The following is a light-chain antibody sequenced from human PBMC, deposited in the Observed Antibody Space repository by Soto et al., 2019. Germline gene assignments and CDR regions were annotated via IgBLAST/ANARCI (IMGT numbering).Light chain of an antibody. CDR2: DVS. Sequence: QSALTQPRSVSGSPGQSVTISCTGTSSDVGGYNYVSWYHQHPCTAPKLMIYDVSKRPSGVPDRFSGSKSGNTSSLTISGLQAEDEADDYCLSVAGSYLFVFGTGTDVTVL. J-gene: IGLJ1*01. CDR3: LSVAGSYLFV. V-gene: IGLV2-11*01. CDR1: SSDVGGYNY.